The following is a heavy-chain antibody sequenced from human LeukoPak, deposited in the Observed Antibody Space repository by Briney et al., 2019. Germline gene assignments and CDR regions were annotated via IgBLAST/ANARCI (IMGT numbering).Heavy chain of an antibody. Sequence: SETLSLTCSVSGGSINFYYWNWIRQPAGKGLEWVGRIYSSGSTNYNPSLKGRVTMSVDTSKSQFSLNLSSVTAADTAVYYCTRGEHDCDCWGQGTLVSVSS. CDR1: GGSINFYY. CDR2: IYSSGST. J-gene: IGHJ4*02. D-gene: IGHD1-26*01. CDR3: TRGEHDCDC. V-gene: IGHV4-4*07.